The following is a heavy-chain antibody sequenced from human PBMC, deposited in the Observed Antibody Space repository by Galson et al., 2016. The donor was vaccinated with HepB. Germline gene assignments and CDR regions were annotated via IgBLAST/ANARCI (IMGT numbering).Heavy chain of an antibody. D-gene: IGHD3-10*01. CDR1: GISFSNYW. J-gene: IGHJ4*02. V-gene: IGHV3-7*01. CDR3: ARDVNYGIFDR. CDR2: IKEDGSVK. Sequence: LRLSCAASGISFSNYWMTWVRQAPGKGLEWVANIKEDGSVKYDVDSVKGRFIISRDNAKNALYLQLNSLSAEDTAVYYCARDVNYGIFDRWGQGTLVTVSS.